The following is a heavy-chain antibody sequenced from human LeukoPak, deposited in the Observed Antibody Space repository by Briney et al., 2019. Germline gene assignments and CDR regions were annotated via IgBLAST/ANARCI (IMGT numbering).Heavy chain of an antibody. CDR2: IRYDGSNK. CDR1: GFTFSSYG. Sequence: GGSLRLSCAASGFTFSSYGMHWVRQAPGKGLEWVAFIRYDGSNKYYADSVKGRFTISRDNSKNTLYLQMNSLRAEDTAVYYCAKDSTDYGHYIFIYWGQGTLVTVSS. V-gene: IGHV3-30*02. J-gene: IGHJ4*02. CDR3: AKDSTDYGHYIFIY. D-gene: IGHD4-17*01.